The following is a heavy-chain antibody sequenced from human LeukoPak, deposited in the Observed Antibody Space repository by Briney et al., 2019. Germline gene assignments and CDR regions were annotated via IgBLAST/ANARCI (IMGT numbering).Heavy chain of an antibody. CDR3: ARDPHSSSWYDY. CDR1: GYTFTSYY. Sequence: GASVKVSCTASGYTFTSYYMHWVRQAPGQGLEWIVVINTSGGSTSYAQQFQGRVTMTRDTSTSTVYMVLSSLGAEDTAVYYCARDPHSSSWYDYWGQGTLVTVSS. CDR2: INTSGGST. V-gene: IGHV1-46*01. D-gene: IGHD6-13*01. J-gene: IGHJ4*02.